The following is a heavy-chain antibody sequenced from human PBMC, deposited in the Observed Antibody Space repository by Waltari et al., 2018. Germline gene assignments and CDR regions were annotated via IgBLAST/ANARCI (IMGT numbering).Heavy chain of an antibody. Sequence: EVQLVESGGGLVQPGGSLRLSCEASGFTFGTYWMHCVRQAPGKGLVWVGRITGDGSGTTYAASVKGRFTISRDNVKNTLFLQMNSLRDEDTAVYYCARYVVVTAGDYWGQGALVTVSS. CDR3: ARYVVVTAGDY. V-gene: IGHV3-74*03. J-gene: IGHJ4*02. CDR2: ITGDGSGT. D-gene: IGHD2-21*02. CDR1: GFTFGTYW.